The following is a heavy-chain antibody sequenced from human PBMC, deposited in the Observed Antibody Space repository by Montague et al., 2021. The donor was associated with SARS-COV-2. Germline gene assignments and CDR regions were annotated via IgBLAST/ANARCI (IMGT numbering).Heavy chain of an antibody. V-gene: IGHV4-31*03. J-gene: IGHJ4*02. CDR1: GGSISSDDSY. Sequence: TLSLTCIVSGGSISSDDSYWTWIRQHPGKGLGWIGYISYSGRTSYNVSLKSRLTISADTSDNQFSLKLTSMTAADTAVYYCARMYVPAHGTSAASYSDYWGRGTLVTVSS. CDR3: ARMYVPAHGTSAASYSDY. CDR2: ISYSGRT. D-gene: IGHD6-13*01.